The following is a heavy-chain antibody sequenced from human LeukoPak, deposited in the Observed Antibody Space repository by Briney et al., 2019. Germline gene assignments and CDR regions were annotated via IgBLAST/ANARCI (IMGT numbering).Heavy chain of an antibody. CDR1: GYTFSSYS. J-gene: IGHJ4*02. CDR2: ISVRSNYI. CDR3: VRLRRNSDTSGFYYYYDF. Sequence: GGSLRLSCAASGYTFSSYSINWVRQALGKGLEWVSSISVRSNYIYYADSVRGRFRISRGDARDSLYLQMNSLRAEDTAVYYCVRLRRNSDTSGFYYYYDFWGQGTLVTVSS. D-gene: IGHD3-22*01. V-gene: IGHV3-21*01.